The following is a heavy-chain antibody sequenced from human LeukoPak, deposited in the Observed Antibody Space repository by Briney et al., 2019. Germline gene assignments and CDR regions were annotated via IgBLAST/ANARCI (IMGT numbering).Heavy chain of an antibody. CDR3: AKGVLGSTGTYAFDI. V-gene: IGHV3-48*04. J-gene: IGHJ3*02. D-gene: IGHD2-2*01. Sequence: GGSLRLSCAASGFTFSSYSMNWVRQASGKGLEWVSYISSSSSTIYYADSVKGRFTISRDNAKNSLYLQMNSLRAEDAAVYYCAKGVLGSTGTYAFDIWGQGTMVTVSS. CDR1: GFTFSSYS. CDR2: ISSSSSTI.